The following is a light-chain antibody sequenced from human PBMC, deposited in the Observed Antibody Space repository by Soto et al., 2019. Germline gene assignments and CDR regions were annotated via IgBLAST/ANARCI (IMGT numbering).Light chain of an antibody. J-gene: IGKJ4*01. V-gene: IGKV3-11*01. CDR3: QQRSNWSPVT. CDR1: QSVSTS. CDR2: DAS. Sequence: EIVLTQSPATLSLSPGDRATLSCRASQSVSTSLAWYRQKPGQAPRLLISDASNRATGVPARFSGSGSGTDFTLTISSLEPEDFALYYCQQRSNWSPVTFGGGTKVDIK.